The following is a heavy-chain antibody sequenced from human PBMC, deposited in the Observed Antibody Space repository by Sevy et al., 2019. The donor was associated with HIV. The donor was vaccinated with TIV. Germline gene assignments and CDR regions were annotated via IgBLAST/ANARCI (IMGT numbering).Heavy chain of an antibody. CDR2: IYPGDSDT. CDR1: GYSFTSYW. J-gene: IGHJ6*02. V-gene: IGHV5-51*01. Sequence: GESLKISCKGSGYSFTSYWIGWVRQMPGKGLEWMGIIYPGDSDTRYSPSFQGQVTISADKSISTAYLQWSSLKASDTTMYYCARQYDFWSGPHHYYYYYGMDVWGRGTTVTVSS. D-gene: IGHD3-3*01. CDR3: ARQYDFWSGPHHYYYYYGMDV.